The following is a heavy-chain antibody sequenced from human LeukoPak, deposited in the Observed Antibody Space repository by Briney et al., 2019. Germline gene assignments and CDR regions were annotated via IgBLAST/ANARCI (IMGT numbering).Heavy chain of an antibody. CDR2: ISGSGGST. CDR3: ARDRRGTSCWIFDY. Sequence: PGGSLRLSCAASGFTFSSYAMSWVRQAPGKGLEWVSAISGSGGSTYYADSVKGRFTISRDNSKNTLYLQMNSLRAEDTAVYYCARDRRGTSCWIFDYWGQGTLVTVSS. D-gene: IGHD2-2*01. J-gene: IGHJ4*02. CDR1: GFTFSSYA. V-gene: IGHV3-23*01.